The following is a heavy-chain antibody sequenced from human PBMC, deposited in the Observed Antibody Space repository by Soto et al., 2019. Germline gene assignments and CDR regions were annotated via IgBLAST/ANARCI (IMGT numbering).Heavy chain of an antibody. J-gene: IGHJ6*02. CDR2: INPSGGST. V-gene: IGHV1-46*01. D-gene: IGHD3-3*01. Sequence: ASVKVSCKASGHTFTSYYMHWVRQAPGQGLEWMGIINPSGGSTSYAQKFQGRVTMTRDTSTSTVYMELSSLRSEDTAVYYCARDEGYYDFWSGYYYYYYYGMDVWGQGTTVTVSS. CDR1: GHTFTSYY. CDR3: ARDEGYYDFWSGYYYYYYYGMDV.